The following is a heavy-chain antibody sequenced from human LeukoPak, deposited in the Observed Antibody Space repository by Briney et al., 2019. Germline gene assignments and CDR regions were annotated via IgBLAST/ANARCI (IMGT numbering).Heavy chain of an antibody. D-gene: IGHD6-13*01. CDR3: ARDPEAGTADY. CDR1: GFSFSTYW. CDR2: IKHDGSAE. J-gene: IGHJ4*02. V-gene: IGHV3-7*03. Sequence: GGSLRLSCVASGFSFSTYWMSWVRPAPGKGLEWVANIKHDGSAEYYVDSVKGRFTISRDNAKNSVYLQMNSLGAEDTALYYCARDPEAGTADYWGQGTLVTVSS.